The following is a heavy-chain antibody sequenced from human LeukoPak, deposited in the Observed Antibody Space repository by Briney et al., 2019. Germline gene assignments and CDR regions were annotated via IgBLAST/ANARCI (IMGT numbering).Heavy chain of an antibody. Sequence: GGSLRLSCAASGFTFSTYWMSWARQAPGRGLEWVAGIKQDGSEESYVDSVKGRFTISRDNARNSLYLQMNSLRAEDTAVYYCTRHSRNNLYEYWGQGTLVIVSS. CDR2: IKQDGSEE. J-gene: IGHJ4*02. V-gene: IGHV3-7*05. CDR1: GFTFSTYW. D-gene: IGHD1/OR15-1a*01. CDR3: TRHSRNNLYEY.